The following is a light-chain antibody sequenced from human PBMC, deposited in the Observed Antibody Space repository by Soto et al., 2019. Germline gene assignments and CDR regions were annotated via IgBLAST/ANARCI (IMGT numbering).Light chain of an antibody. Sequence: EMVLTQSPGALSLSPGEGATLSCRASQRISNNWLAWYQQKPGQAPRLLIYGAFNRAAGIPDRFSGSGSGTDFTLTISGLEADDFAVYYCQQYGTTPRSFGQGTMVEVK. CDR2: GAF. CDR3: QQYGTTPRS. CDR1: QRISNNW. V-gene: IGKV3-20*01. J-gene: IGKJ2*03.